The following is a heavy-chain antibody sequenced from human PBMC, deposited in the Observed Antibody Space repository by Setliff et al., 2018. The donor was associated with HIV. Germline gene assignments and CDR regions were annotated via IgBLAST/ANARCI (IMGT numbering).Heavy chain of an antibody. CDR1: DDSISSGLYY. V-gene: IGHV4-61*09. CDR2: IYTSGST. J-gene: IGHJ3*02. Sequence: PSETLSLTCNVSDDSISSGLYYWSWIRQPAGKGLEWIGHIYTSGSTQYSPSLRSRLTLSVDTSKNEFSLKLNSVTAADTAIYFCARGTIQLVPTATRAGFDIWGQGTLVTVSS. CDR3: ARGTIQLVPTATRAGFDI. D-gene: IGHD2-15*01.